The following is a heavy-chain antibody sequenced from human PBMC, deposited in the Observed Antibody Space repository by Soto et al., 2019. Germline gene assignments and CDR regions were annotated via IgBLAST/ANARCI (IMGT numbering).Heavy chain of an antibody. J-gene: IGHJ4*02. Sequence: EVQLVESGGGLVQPGGSLKLSCAASGFIFSGSAVHWVRQASGKGLEWVGRILSKAGNYATAYPASLKGRFTISRDDSENPAFLQMNSLKTEDTAVYYCIRGVSPYYYVYWGEGTLVAVSS. CDR1: GFIFSGSA. D-gene: IGHD3-3*01. V-gene: IGHV3-73*01. CDR3: IRGVSPYYYVY. CDR2: ILSKAGNYAT.